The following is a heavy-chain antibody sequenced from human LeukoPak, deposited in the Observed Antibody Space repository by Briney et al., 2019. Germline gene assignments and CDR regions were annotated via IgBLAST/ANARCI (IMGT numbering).Heavy chain of an antibody. CDR1: GYTFTGYY. CDR3: ARGGITGTGYYYYGMDV. V-gene: IGHV1-2*04. CDR2: INPNSGGT. D-gene: IGHD1-20*01. Sequence: ASVKVSCKASGYTFTGYYMHWVRQAPGQGLEWMGWINPNSGGTNYAQKFQGWVTMTRDTSISTAYMELSRLRSDDTAVYYCARGGITGTGYYYYGMDVWGQGTTVTVSS. J-gene: IGHJ6*02.